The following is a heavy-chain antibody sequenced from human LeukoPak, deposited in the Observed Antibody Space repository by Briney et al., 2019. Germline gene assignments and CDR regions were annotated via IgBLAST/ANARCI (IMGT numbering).Heavy chain of an antibody. Sequence: PGGSLRLSCAASGFTFSSYGMHWVRQAPGKGLEWVAVISYDGSNKYYADSVKGRFTISRDNSKNTRYLQMNSLRAEDTAVYYCAKGGGRSGCDYWGQGTLVTVSS. J-gene: IGHJ4*02. CDR2: ISYDGSNK. V-gene: IGHV3-30*18. CDR1: GFTFSSYG. D-gene: IGHD6-19*01. CDR3: AKGGGRSGCDY.